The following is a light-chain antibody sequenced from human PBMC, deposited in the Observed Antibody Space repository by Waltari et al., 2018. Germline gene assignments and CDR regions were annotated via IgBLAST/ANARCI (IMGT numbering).Light chain of an antibody. CDR1: SRDVGGYNY. V-gene: IGLV2-14*01. CDR3: SSYTSSSTYV. J-gene: IGLJ1*01. CDR2: EVS. Sequence: QSALTQPASVSGSPGPSITISCTGTSRDVGGYNYFSWYQQHPGKAPKLMIYEVSNRPSGVSNRFSGSKSGNTASLTISGLQAEDEADYYCSSYTSSSTYVFGTGTKVTVL.